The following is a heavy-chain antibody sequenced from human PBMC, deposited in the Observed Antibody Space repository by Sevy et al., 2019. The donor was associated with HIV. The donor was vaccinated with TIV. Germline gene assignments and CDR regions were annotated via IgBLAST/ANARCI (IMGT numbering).Heavy chain of an antibody. D-gene: IGHD3-22*01. CDR3: ATAPGYYDSSPFDY. J-gene: IGHJ4*02. CDR2: IKSKIYGETT. CDR1: GFTFSNAW. V-gene: IGHV3-15*01. Sequence: GGSLRLSCAVSGFTFSNAWMNWVRQAPGTGLQWVGLIKSKIYGETTDYAAPVKGRFTISRDDSKNTVYLQMNSLKTEDTAVYYCATAPGYYDSSPFDYWGPGTLVTVSS.